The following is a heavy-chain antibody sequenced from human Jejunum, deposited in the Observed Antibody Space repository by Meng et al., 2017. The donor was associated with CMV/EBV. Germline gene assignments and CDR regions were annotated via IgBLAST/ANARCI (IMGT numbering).Heavy chain of an antibody. Sequence: GFSLYTNGRGWDRQATGKGLGWGSDISGSSVHSYDTDSVKGRITVARDNSKNTLYLQMNSLRAEDTAVYYCEKHRGESYYHTGIDSWGQGTLVTVSS. V-gene: IGHV3-23*01. D-gene: IGHD3-22*01. CDR2: ISGSSVHS. CDR3: EKHRGESYYHTGIDS. CDR1: GFSLYTNG. J-gene: IGHJ4*02.